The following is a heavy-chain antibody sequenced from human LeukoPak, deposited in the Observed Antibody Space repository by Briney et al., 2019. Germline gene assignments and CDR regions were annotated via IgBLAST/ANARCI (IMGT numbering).Heavy chain of an antibody. Sequence: SDTLSLTRTVSVDSVRGYYGRWMRQPPGKGLEWSGYFYPSANTTYNPSLKSRVTMSVDTSKNQFSLKLTSVTAADTAVYYCARGLRDEERHYGYYYMDVWGKGTTVTVSS. V-gene: IGHV4-4*09. CDR1: VDSVRGYY. CDR2: FYPSANT. J-gene: IGHJ6*03. CDR3: ARGLRDEERHYGYYYMDV. D-gene: IGHD3-22*01.